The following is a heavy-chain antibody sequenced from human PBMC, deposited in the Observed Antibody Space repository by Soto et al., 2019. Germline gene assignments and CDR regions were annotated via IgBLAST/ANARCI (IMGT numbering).Heavy chain of an antibody. V-gene: IGHV3-21*01. D-gene: IGHD3-10*01. CDR1: GFTFSTYT. Sequence: PGGSLRLSCAASGFTFSTYTMNWVRQAPGKGLEWISSISSGSSYIYYAGSVKGRFTISRDNAKNSLFLQMNSLRADDTAVYYCASAIPSGGAYPDSWGQGTKVTVSS. CDR2: ISSGSSYI. J-gene: IGHJ5*01. CDR3: ASAIPSGGAYPDS.